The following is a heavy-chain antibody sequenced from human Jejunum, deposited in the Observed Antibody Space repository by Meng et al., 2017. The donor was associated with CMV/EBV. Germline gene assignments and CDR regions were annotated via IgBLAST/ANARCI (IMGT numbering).Heavy chain of an antibody. J-gene: IGHJ4*02. D-gene: IGHD1-26*01. CDR3: ARDGLSGRYFDY. CDR2: INTNTGNP. V-gene: IGHV7-4-1*02. Sequence: SCKASGYHFTSNTIIWVRQAPGRGPEWMGWINTNTGNPTYAQGFTGRFVFSLDTSVSTTYLQISSLKAEDTAVYYCARDGLSGRYFDYWGQGTLVTVSS. CDR1: GYHFTSNT.